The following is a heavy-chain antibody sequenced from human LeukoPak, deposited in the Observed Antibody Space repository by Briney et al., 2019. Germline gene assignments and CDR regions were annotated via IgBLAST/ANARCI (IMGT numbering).Heavy chain of an antibody. D-gene: IGHD3-10*01. Sequence: GGSLRLSCATSGFTFASYAMTWVRQAPGKGLEWVSGITGIDGSTYYADSVKGRFTISRDNSKNTLYLQMNSLRGEDTAAYYCAKDAVRGSGRINWFDSRGQGTLVTVSS. V-gene: IGHV3-23*01. J-gene: IGHJ5*01. CDR1: GFTFASYA. CDR3: AKDAVRGSGRINWFDS. CDR2: ITGIDGST.